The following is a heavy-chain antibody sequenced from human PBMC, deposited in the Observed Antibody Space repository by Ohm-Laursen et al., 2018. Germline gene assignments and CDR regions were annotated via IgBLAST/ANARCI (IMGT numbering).Heavy chain of an antibody. J-gene: IGHJ4*02. D-gene: IGHD2/OR15-2a*01. CDR3: ARESIAPFF. CDR2: INQGGSEE. Sequence: SLRLSCTASGFTFSRHWMTWVRQGPGKGLESLANINQGGSEEYYADSVKGRFTISRDNAKDSLYLQMDSLRVEDTAVYFCARESIAPFFWGQGTLVTVSS. V-gene: IGHV3-7*01. CDR1: GFTFSRHW.